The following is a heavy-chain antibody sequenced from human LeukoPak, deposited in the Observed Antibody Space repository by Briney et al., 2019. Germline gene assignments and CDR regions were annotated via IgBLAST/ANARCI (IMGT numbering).Heavy chain of an antibody. CDR2: ISGGSATI. CDR3: ASGNYGQFDY. Sequence: GGSLRLSCAATGLTFSSHSMNWVRQAPGKGLEWVSYISGGSATIYYADSVKGRFTISRDNAKNSLYLQMSGLRDEDTAVYYCASGNYGQFDYWSQGTLVTVSS. CDR1: GLTFSSHS. J-gene: IGHJ4*02. V-gene: IGHV3-48*02. D-gene: IGHD3-10*01.